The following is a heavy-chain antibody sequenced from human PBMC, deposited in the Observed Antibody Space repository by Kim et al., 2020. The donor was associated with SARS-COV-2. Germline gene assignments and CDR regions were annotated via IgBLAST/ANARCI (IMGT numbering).Heavy chain of an antibody. CDR1: GYTFTGYY. CDR3: ARGVDPSTPPYDAFDI. J-gene: IGHJ3*02. D-gene: IGHD6-6*01. V-gene: IGHV1-2*04. CDR2: INPNSGGT. Sequence: ASVKVSCKASGYTFTGYYMHWVRQAPGQGLEWMGWINPNSGGTNYAQKFQGWVTMTRDTSISTAYMELSRLRSDDTAVYYCARGVDPSTPPYDAFDIWGQGTMVTVSS.